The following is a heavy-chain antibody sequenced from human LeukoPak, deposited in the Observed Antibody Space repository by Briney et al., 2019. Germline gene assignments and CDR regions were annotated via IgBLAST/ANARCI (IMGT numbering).Heavy chain of an antibody. CDR2: IRYDGSNK. CDR3: AKDLSGRAAAQGSLFDY. V-gene: IGHV3-30*02. Sequence: GGSLRLSCAASGFTFSSYGMHWVRQAPGKGLEWVAFIRYDGSNKYYADSVKGRFTISRDNSKNTLYLQMNSLRAEDTAVYYCAKDLSGRAAAQGSLFDYWGQGTLVTVSS. J-gene: IGHJ4*02. CDR1: GFTFSSYG. D-gene: IGHD6-13*01.